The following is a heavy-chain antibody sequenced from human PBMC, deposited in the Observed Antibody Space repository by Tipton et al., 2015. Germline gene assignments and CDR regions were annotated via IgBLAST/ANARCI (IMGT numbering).Heavy chain of an antibody. CDR3: ARVELTGTTQPVDY. CDR1: GFTFSSYS. J-gene: IGHJ4*02. D-gene: IGHD1-20*01. CDR2: ISSSSSTI. Sequence: SLTLSCAASGFTFSSYSMNWVRQAPGKGLEWVSYISSSSSTIYYADSVKGRFTISRDNAKNSLYLQMNSLRDEDTAVYYCARVELTGTTQPVDYWGQGTLVTVSS. V-gene: IGHV3-48*02.